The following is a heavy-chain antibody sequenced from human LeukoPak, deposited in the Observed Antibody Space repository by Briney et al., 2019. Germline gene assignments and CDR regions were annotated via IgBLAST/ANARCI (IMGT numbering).Heavy chain of an antibody. CDR3: AKVVGATSTGRTDY. Sequence: GGSLRLSCAASGFTFSSYAMSWVRQAPGKGLEWVSAISGSGGSTYYADSVKGRFTISRDNSKNTLYLQMNSLRAEDTAVYYCAKVVGATSTGRTDYWGQGTLVTVSS. J-gene: IGHJ4*02. D-gene: IGHD1-26*01. CDR1: GFTFSSYA. CDR2: ISGSGGST. V-gene: IGHV3-23*01.